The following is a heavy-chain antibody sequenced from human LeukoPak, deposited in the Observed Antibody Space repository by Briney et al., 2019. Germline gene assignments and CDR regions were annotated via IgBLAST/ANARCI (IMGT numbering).Heavy chain of an antibody. V-gene: IGHV4-59*01. CDR1: GGSISSYY. CDR3: ARDLYGGNAPD. CDR2: IYYSGST. D-gene: IGHD4-23*01. J-gene: IGHJ4*02. Sequence: SETLSLTCTVSGGSISSYYWSWIRQPPGPGLEWIGYIYYSGSTNYNPSLKSRVTISVDTSKNQFSLKLSSVTAADTAVYYCARDLYGGNAPDWGQGTLVTVSS.